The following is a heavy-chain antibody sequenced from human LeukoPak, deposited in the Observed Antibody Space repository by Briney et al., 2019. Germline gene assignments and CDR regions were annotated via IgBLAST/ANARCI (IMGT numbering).Heavy chain of an antibody. V-gene: IGHV4-34*01. Sequence: PSETLSLTCAVYGGSFSGYYWSWIRQPPGKGLEWIGEINHSGSTNYNPSLKSRVTISVDTSKNQFSLKLSSVTAADTAVYYFGRRNGTIQGYFYYLGPGNLVTVSS. CDR3: GRRNGTIQGYFYY. J-gene: IGHJ4*03. CDR2: INHSGST. D-gene: IGHD1-1*01. CDR1: GGSFSGYY.